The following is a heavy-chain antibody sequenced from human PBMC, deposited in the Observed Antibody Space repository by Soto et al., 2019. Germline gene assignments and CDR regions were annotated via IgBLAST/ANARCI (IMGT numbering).Heavy chain of an antibody. V-gene: IGHV1-18*01. Sequence: QVQLVQSGAEVTKPGASVKVSCKTSGFTFSAFGVTWVRQAPGQGLEWMDWSVAGSGTTVYAQNFQGRVTVTTATSTTTAYMELRSLTPDDTAVYYCARVAGLCSGSRYFANWGQGTLVTVSS. CDR1: GFTFSAFG. J-gene: IGHJ4*02. CDR2: SVAGSGTT. D-gene: IGHD3-10*02. CDR3: ARVAGLCSGSRYFAN.